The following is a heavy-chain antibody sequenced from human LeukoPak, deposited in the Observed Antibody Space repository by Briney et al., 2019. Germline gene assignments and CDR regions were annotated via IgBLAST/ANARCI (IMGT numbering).Heavy chain of an antibody. J-gene: IGHJ4*02. D-gene: IGHD6-19*01. CDR2: IRSKAYGGTT. CDR1: GFTFGDYA. Sequence: GRSLRLSCTASGFTFGDYAMSWFRQAPGKGLEWVGFIRSKAYGGTTEYAASVKGRFTISRDDSKSIAYLQMNSLRAEDTAVYYCARDSGIAVAGGASDYWGQGTLVTVSS. CDR3: ARDSGIAVAGGASDY. V-gene: IGHV3-49*03.